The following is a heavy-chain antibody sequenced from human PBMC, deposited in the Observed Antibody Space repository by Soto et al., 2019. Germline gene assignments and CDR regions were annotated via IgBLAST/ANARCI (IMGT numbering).Heavy chain of an antibody. V-gene: IGHV3-23*01. CDR1: GFTFSSYA. CDR3: AKYLGTDDFWSAYYTYYYMDV. J-gene: IGHJ6*03. Sequence: EVQLLESGGGLVQPGGSLRLSCAASGFTFSSYALNWVRQAPGKGLEWVSVISGSGDNTYYADSVKGRFTISRDNSKNTLYLQMNSLRAEDTAVYYCAKYLGTDDFWSAYYTYYYMDVWGKGTMVTVSS. CDR2: ISGSGDNT. D-gene: IGHD3-3*01.